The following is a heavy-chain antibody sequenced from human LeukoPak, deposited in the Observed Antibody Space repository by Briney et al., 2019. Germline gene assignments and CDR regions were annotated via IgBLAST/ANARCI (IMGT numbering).Heavy chain of an antibody. CDR2: INPSGGST. Sequence: ASVKVSCKASGYTFTSYHMHWVRQAPGQGLEWMGIINPSGGSTSFAQIFQGRVTMTRDTSTSTVYMELSNLRPEDTAVYYCAKRIGGVNSFDHWGQGTLVTVSS. D-gene: IGHD3-16*01. CDR1: GYTFTSYH. V-gene: IGHV1-46*01. CDR3: AKRIGGVNSFDH. J-gene: IGHJ4*02.